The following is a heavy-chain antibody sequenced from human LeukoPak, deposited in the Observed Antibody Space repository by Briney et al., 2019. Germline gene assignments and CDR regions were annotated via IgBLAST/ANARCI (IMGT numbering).Heavy chain of an antibody. CDR1: GGSISSSSNY. V-gene: IGHV4-39*01. D-gene: IGHD3-16*01. Sequence: SETLSLTCTVSGGSISSSSNYWGWIRQPPGKGLEWLGTIYSSGSTYYNPSLKSRVTISVDTSKLQFSLMLTSVTAADTAVYYCARHGSYYYYMDVWGKGTTVTVSS. J-gene: IGHJ6*03. CDR2: IYSSGST. CDR3: ARHGSYYYYMDV.